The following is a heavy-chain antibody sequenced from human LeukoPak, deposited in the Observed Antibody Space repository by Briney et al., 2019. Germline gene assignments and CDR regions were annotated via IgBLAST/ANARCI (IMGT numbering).Heavy chain of an antibody. CDR3: AKGSQSTGGRFDP. Sequence: GGSLRLSCAASGFTFDDYAMHWIRQAPEKALEWVSGITWNGGVIGYADSVKGRFTISRDNAKDSLYPQMDSLTGDDTAFYYCAKGSQSTGGRFDPWGQGTLVIVSS. CDR2: ITWNGGVI. J-gene: IGHJ5*02. D-gene: IGHD1-1*01. CDR1: GFTFDDYA. V-gene: IGHV3-9*01.